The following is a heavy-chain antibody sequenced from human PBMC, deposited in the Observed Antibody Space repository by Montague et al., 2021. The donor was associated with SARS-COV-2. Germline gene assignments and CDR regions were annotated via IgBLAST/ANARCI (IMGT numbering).Heavy chain of an antibody. D-gene: IGHD3-9*01. CDR3: ARQDDILTGYYYYGMDV. J-gene: IGHJ6*02. V-gene: IGHV4-39*01. CDR2: IYYSGST. Sequence: SETLSLTCTVSGGSISSSSYYWGWIRQPPGKGLEWIGCIYYSGSTYYNPSLKSRVTISVDTSKNQFSLKLSSVTAADTAEYYCARQDDILTGYYYYGMDVWGQGTAVTVSS. CDR1: GGSISSSSYY.